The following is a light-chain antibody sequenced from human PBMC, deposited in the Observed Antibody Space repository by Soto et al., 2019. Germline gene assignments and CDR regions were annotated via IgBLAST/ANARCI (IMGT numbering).Light chain of an antibody. V-gene: IGLV2-23*01. CDR1: SSDVGTYNL. CDR3: CSYAPSRTLL. CDR2: DGN. J-gene: IGLJ2*01. Sequence: QSALTQPASVSGSPGESITISCTGTSSDVGTYNLVTGYQQHPGRVPKLILYDGNKRPSGVSSRFSASKSGNTASLTISGLQAEDEADYFCCSYAPSRTLLFGGGTKVTVL.